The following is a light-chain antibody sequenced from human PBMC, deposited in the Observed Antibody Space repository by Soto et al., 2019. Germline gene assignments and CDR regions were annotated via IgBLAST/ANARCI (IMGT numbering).Light chain of an antibody. J-gene: IGLJ1*01. V-gene: IGLV1-40*01. CDR1: SSNIGAGYD. Sequence: VLTRAPSVSRAPGQRVTISCTGSSSNIGAGYDVHWYQQLPGAGPKLLIYANTNRPSGVPDRFSGSKSGTSASLAITGLRAEDEADYYCGSWDSSLSAYVFGTGTKV. CDR3: GSWDSSLSAYV. CDR2: ANT.